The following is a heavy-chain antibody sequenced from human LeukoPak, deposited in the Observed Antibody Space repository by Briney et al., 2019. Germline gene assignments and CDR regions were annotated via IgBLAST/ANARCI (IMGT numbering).Heavy chain of an antibody. J-gene: IGHJ4*02. Sequence: GGSLRLSCAASGFTFTRYWMSWVRQAPGKGLEWVANIKQDGSETHYVDSVKGRFTISRDNARNSVYLQMNSLSDDDTAVYYCAREGDYIMPPFDYWGQGILVTVSS. V-gene: IGHV3-7*01. CDR3: AREGDYIMPPFDY. D-gene: IGHD4-17*01. CDR2: IKQDGSET. CDR1: GFTFTRYW.